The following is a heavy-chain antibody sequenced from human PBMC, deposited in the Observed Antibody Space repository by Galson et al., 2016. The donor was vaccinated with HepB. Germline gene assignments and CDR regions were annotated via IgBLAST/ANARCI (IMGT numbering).Heavy chain of an antibody. Sequence: QSGAEVKKPGESLRISCKGSGYSFTNYWIGWVRQMPGRGLEWMGIIYPGDSNIRYSPSFQGQVTISADKSISTAYLQWSSLKASDTAMYYCARLYPPLAMVDVGGYNYMDVWGKGNTVTVSS. D-gene: IGHD2-8*01. J-gene: IGHJ6*03. V-gene: IGHV5-51*01. CDR2: IYPGDSNI. CDR3: ARLYPPLAMVDVGGYNYMDV. CDR1: GYSFTNYW.